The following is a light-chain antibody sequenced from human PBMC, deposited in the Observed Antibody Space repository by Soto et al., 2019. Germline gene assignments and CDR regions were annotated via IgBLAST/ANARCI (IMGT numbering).Light chain of an antibody. CDR3: QQYYTYPLA. V-gene: IGKV1-8*01. CDR1: RPISTY. J-gene: IGKJ1*01. Sequence: AIRMTQSPSSTSAFTGDRVTITCRTSRPISTYLAWYQQKPGKTPTLLMYAASTLQSGVPSRFSGSGSGTDFTLTISCLQSEDFATYYCQQYYTYPLAFGQGTNIEIK. CDR2: AAS.